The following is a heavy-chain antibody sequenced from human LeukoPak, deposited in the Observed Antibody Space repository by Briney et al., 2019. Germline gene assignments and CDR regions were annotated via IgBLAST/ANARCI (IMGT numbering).Heavy chain of an antibody. V-gene: IGHV3-21*01. CDR1: GFAFGDFS. Sequence: PGGSLRLFCAASGFAFGDFSINLVRQAPGKGLEWVSSISSTGAYMYYADSVRGRFTISRDNAKNTPFLQMTGLTAEDTAVYYCAPRDRHDHGGQGTQVIVSS. J-gene: IGHJ4*02. CDR2: ISSTGAYM. CDR3: APRDRHDH. D-gene: IGHD3-16*01.